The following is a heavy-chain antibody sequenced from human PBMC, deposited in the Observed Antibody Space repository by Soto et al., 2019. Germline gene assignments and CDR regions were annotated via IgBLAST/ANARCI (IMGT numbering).Heavy chain of an antibody. Sequence: QVQLVQSGAEVKKPGSSVKVSCKASGGTFSSYTISWVRQAPGQGLEWMGRIIPILGIANYAQKFQGRVTTTAAKSTSTAYVELRSLRSEDTAVYYCARAKYCGGDCYSVGYELSYEYFQHWGQGTLVTVSS. CDR3: ARAKYCGGDCYSVGYELSYEYFQH. J-gene: IGHJ1*01. V-gene: IGHV1-69*02. CDR1: GGTFSSYT. CDR2: IIPILGIA. D-gene: IGHD2-21*02.